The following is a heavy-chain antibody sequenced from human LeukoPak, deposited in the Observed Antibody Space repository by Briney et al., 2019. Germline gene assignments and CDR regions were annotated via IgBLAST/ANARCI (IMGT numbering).Heavy chain of an antibody. CDR1: GGSISSGSYY. CDR2: IYTSGST. J-gene: IGHJ4*02. D-gene: IGHD1-20*01. Sequence: SQTLSLTCTVPGGSISSGSYYWSWIRQPAGKGLEWIGRIYTSGSTNYNPSLKSRVTISVDTSKNQFSLKLSSVTAADTAVYYCARPMLRITGTTPHRARTADRDYRTRAFDYWGQGTLVTVSS. CDR3: ARPMLRITGTTPHRARTADRDYRTRAFDY. V-gene: IGHV4-61*02.